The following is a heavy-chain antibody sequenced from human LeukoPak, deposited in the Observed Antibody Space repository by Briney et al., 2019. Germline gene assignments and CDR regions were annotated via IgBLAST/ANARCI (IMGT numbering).Heavy chain of an antibody. Sequence: SETLSLTCTVSGGYISSYYWSWIRQPPGKGLEWIGYIYYGGSPKYNPSLKSRVTISLDTSKSQFSLNLTSVTAADTAMYYCARGAILTGTSLWGKGTTVTISS. J-gene: IGHJ6*04. D-gene: IGHD3-9*01. CDR1: GGYISSYY. V-gene: IGHV4-59*01. CDR3: ARGAILTGTSL. CDR2: IYYGGSP.